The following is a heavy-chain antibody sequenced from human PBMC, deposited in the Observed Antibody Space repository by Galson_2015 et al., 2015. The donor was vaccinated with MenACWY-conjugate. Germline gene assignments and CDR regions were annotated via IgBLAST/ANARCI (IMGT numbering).Heavy chain of an antibody. V-gene: IGHV3-7*03. CDR2: IKQDGSEK. CDR3: ARDLGFYCRSNDCCSPF. J-gene: IGHJ4*02. CDR1: GFIFNNYW. D-gene: IGHD2-2*01. Sequence: SLRLSCAASGFIFNNYWMSWVRQVPGKGPEWVANIKQDGSEKYYVDSVRGRFTISRDNAKNSLYLQMNSLKAEDTAVYYCARDLGFYCRSNDCCSPFWGQGTLVTVSS.